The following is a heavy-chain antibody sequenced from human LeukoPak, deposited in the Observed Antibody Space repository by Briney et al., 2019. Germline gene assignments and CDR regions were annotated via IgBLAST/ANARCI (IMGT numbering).Heavy chain of an antibody. V-gene: IGHV4-59*11. J-gene: IGHJ4*02. CDR1: GGSISSHC. CDR2: IYHSRRT. Sequence: RSETRSLTCTVAGGSISSHCWSWIRQPPGKGLEWIGYIYHSRRTNYTPSLKSRVTISVDTSKNQFSLTLSSVTAADTAVYYSTRVMRWSGYFDHWGQGTLVPVSS. CDR3: TRVMRWSGYFDH. D-gene: IGHD3-3*01.